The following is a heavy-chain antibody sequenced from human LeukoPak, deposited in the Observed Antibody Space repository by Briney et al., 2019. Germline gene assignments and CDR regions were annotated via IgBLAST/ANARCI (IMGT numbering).Heavy chain of an antibody. Sequence: GGSLRLSCAASGFTVSSNYMSWVRQAPGKGLEWVSVIYSGGSTYYADSVKGRFTISRDNSKNTLYLQMNSLRAEDTAVYYCARASTGEAFDYWGQGTLVTVSS. CDR1: GFTVSSNY. D-gene: IGHD7-27*01. V-gene: IGHV3-53*01. J-gene: IGHJ4*02. CDR3: ARASTGEAFDY. CDR2: IYSGGST.